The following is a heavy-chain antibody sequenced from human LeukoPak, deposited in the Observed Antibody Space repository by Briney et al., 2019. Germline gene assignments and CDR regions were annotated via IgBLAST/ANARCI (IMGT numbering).Heavy chain of an antibody. CDR2: IYYSGST. V-gene: IGHV4-31*03. J-gene: IGHJ5*02. D-gene: IGHD2-2*01. CDR1: GGSISSGGYY. CDR3: ARFDCSSTSCYRYAGWFDP. Sequence: SQTLSLTCTVSGGSISSGGYYWSWIRQHPRKGLEWIGYIYYSGSTYYHPSLKSRVTISVDTSKNQFSLKLSSVTAADTAVYYCARFDCSSTSCYRYAGWFDPWGQGTLVTVSS.